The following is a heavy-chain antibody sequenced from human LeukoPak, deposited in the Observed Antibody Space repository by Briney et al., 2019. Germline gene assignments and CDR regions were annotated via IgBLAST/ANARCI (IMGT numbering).Heavy chain of an antibody. Sequence: GGSLRLSCAASGFTFSSYWMSWVRQAPGKGLEWVSVIYSGGSTYYADSVKGRFTISRDNSKNTLYLQMNSLRAEDTAVYYCARDQRSRGVIITLDYWGQGTLVTVSS. V-gene: IGHV3-66*01. J-gene: IGHJ4*02. CDR3: ARDQRSRGVIITLDY. CDR1: GFTFSSYW. CDR2: IYSGGST. D-gene: IGHD3-10*01.